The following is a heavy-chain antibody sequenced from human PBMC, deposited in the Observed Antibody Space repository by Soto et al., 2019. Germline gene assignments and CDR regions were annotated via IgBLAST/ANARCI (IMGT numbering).Heavy chain of an antibody. CDR2: INHSGST. V-gene: IGHV4-34*01. CDR1: GGSFSGYY. J-gene: IGHJ4*02. CDR3: ARDKITGLFDY. D-gene: IGHD2-8*02. Sequence: SDTLSLTCAVYGGSFSGYYWTWIRQPPWTGLEWSGEINHSGSTNYNPSLKSRVTISVDTSKDQFSLKLTSVTAADTAVYYCARDKITGLFDYWGQGTLVTVSS.